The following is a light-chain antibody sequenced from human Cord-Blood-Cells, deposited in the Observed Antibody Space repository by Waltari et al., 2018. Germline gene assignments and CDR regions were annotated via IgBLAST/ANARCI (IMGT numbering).Light chain of an antibody. Sequence: IVMPPSPDSLAVSLGARATINCKSSQSVLYRSNNKNYLAWYQQKPGQPPKLLIYWASSRESGVPDRFSGSGSGTDFTLTISSLQAEDVAVYYCQQYYSTPWTFGQGTKVEIK. V-gene: IGKV4-1*01. CDR2: WAS. CDR3: QQYYSTPWT. CDR1: QSVLYRSNNKNY. J-gene: IGKJ1*01.